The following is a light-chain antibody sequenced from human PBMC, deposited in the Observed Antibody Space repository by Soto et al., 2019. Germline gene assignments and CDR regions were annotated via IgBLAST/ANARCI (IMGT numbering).Light chain of an antibody. CDR2: DVT. V-gene: IGLV2-14*01. CDR1: RSDVGGYNF. CDR3: SSYTSISTYV. J-gene: IGLJ1*01. Sequence: QSVLTQPASVSGAPGQSITISCTGTRSDVGGYNFVSWYQQHPDKAPKLMIYDVTNRPSGVSNRFSGSKSGNTASLTISGLQAEDEADYYCSSYTSISTYVFGTGTKSPS.